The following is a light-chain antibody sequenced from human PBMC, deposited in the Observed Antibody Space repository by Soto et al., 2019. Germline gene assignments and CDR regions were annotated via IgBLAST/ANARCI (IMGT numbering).Light chain of an antibody. CDR3: QQSNNWPLIN. J-gene: IGKJ5*01. CDR2: GAS. Sequence: ERVMMPSPAPLSVSPGERANLFCRPSQSVSSNLAWYQQKPGQAPRLLIYGASTRATGIPARFSGSGSGTEFTLTISSLKSEDLAVYYCQQSNNWPLINCGNGTRREI. CDR1: QSVSSN. V-gene: IGKV3-15*01.